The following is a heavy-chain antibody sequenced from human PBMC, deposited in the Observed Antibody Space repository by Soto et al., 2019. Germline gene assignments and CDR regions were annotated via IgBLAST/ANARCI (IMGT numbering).Heavy chain of an antibody. CDR1: GFTFSSYS. D-gene: IGHD2-2*01. CDR3: ARRIGYCSSISCYYYNAFDI. CDR2: ISASSSTM. V-gene: IGHV3-48*01. Sequence: EVQLVESGGGLVQPGGSLRLSCAASGFTFSSYSMNWVRQAPGKGLEWISYISASSSTMYYADSVKGRFTISRDNAKNSLYLQMNSLRAEDTAVYYCARRIGYCSSISCYYYNAFDIWGQGTMVTVSS. J-gene: IGHJ3*02.